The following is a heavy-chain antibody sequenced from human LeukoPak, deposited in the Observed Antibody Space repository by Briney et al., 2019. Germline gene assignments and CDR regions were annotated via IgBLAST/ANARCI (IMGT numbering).Heavy chain of an antibody. D-gene: IGHD5-24*01. CDR3: AREVARWLQYYFDY. CDR2: ISSSGSTI. Sequence: GGSLRLSCAASGFTFNSYEMNWVRQAPGKGLEWVSYISSSGSTIYYADSVKGRFTISRDNAKNSLYLQMNSLRAEDTAVYYCAREVARWLQYYFDYWGQGTLVTVSS. J-gene: IGHJ4*02. V-gene: IGHV3-48*03. CDR1: GFTFNSYE.